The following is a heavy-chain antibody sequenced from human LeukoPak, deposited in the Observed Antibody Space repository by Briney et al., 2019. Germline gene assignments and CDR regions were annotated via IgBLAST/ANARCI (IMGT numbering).Heavy chain of an antibody. CDR1: GASISGYY. J-gene: IGHJ4*02. V-gene: IGHV4-4*07. Sequence: PSETLSLTCTVSGASISGYYWSWIRQPAGKGLEWIGRLYASGNTNYASGTTHSNASLKSRLTMSLDTSKNKLSLRLSSVTAEDTAVYYCAREPPGYYFDYWGQGTLVTVSS. CDR2: LYASGNT. CDR3: AREPPGYYFDY.